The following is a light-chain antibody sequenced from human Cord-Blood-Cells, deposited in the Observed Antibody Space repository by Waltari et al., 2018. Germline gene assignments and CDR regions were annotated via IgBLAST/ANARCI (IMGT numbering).Light chain of an antibody. CDR3: SSYTSSSTWV. V-gene: IGLV2-14*01. CDR2: DVS. Sequence: QSALTQPASVSGSPGQSITISCTGTSSDVGGYNYVSWYQQHPGKAPKLMIYDVSKRPSAVANRCSASTSGNTASLTISGLQAEDEADYYCSSYTSSSTWVFGGGTKLTVL. CDR1: SSDVGGYNY. J-gene: IGLJ3*02.